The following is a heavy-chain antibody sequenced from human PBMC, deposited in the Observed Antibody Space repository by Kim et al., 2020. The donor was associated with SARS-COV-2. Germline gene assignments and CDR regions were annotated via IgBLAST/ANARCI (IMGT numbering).Heavy chain of an antibody. D-gene: IGHD4-17*01. J-gene: IGHJ4*02. V-gene: IGHV3-23*01. CDR3: AVNDYGDFFFSPQDY. CDR1: GFTSGFYA. Sequence: GGSLRLSCATSGFTSGFYAMSWLRQTPGRRLEWVSAISGSGESTHYADSVKGRFTISRDNSKNTVYLQMNSLRAEDAAVYYCAVNDYGDFFFSPQDYWGQGTLVIVSS. CDR2: ISGSGEST.